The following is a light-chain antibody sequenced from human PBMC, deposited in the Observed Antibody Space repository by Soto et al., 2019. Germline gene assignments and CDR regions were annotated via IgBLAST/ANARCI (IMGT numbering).Light chain of an antibody. Sequence: QSALTQPASVSGSPGQTITISCTGAVSEVAGYTYVSWYQQHPGNGPKVIIYDVSNRPLGVSNRFSGSKSGTTASLTISGLQAEDEADYYCSSFTRIVGLFGGGTKLTVL. J-gene: IGLJ2*01. CDR2: DVS. CDR1: VSEVAGYTY. CDR3: SSFTRIVGL. V-gene: IGLV2-14*03.